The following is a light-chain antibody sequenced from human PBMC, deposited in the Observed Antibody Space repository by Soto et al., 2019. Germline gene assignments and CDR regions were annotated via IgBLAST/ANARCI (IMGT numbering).Light chain of an antibody. V-gene: IGKV1-12*01. CDR3: QQANSFPLT. Sequence: DIQMTQSPASVSASVGDRVNITCRASEGIRSWLAWYQQKPVKAPKLLIYAAPSLQSGVPSGFSGSGSGTDFTLTISSLQPEVFATYYCQQANSFPLTFGGGTKVEIK. CDR1: EGIRSW. CDR2: AAP. J-gene: IGKJ4*01.